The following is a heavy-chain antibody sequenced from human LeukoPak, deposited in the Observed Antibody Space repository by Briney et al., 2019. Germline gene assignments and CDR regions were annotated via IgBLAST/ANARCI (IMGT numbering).Heavy chain of an antibody. Sequence: GESLQIFCKGSGYIFASYGVAWVRQMPGKGLEWMGIIYPSDSDPRYSPSFRGHVTISADKSISTAYLQWSSLRASDTAMYYCARLSKVAIRSINWFDPWGQRTLVTVSS. CDR1: GYIFASYG. CDR2: IYPSDSDP. D-gene: IGHD2-2*01. CDR3: ARLSKVAIRSINWFDP. V-gene: IGHV5-51*01. J-gene: IGHJ5*02.